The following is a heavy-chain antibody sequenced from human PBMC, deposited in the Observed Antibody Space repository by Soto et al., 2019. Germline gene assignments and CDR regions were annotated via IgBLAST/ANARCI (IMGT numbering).Heavy chain of an antibody. CDR2: IIPIFGTA. D-gene: IGHD3-22*01. Sequence: ASVKVSCKASGGTFSTYAISWVLQAPGQGLEWMGGIIPIFGTANYAQKFQGRVTITADESTSTAYMELSSLRSEDTAVYYCARGKGYYDSSGYSSPFDYWGQGTLVTVSS. V-gene: IGHV1-69*13. CDR1: GGTFSTYA. J-gene: IGHJ4*02. CDR3: ARGKGYYDSSGYSSPFDY.